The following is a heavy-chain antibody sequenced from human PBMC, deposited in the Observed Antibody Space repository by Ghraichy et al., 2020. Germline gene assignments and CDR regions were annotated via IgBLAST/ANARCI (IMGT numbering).Heavy chain of an antibody. J-gene: IGHJ5*02. CDR2: ISAYNGNT. D-gene: IGHD6-19*01. Sequence: ASVKVSCKASGYTFTSYGISWVRQAPGQGLEWMGWISAYNGNTNYAQKLQGRVTMTTDTSTSTAYMELRSLRSDDTAVYYCRVVGPSGWWVEDNWFDPWGQGTLVTVSA. V-gene: IGHV1-18*04. CDR3: RVVGPSGWWVEDNWFDP. CDR1: GYTFTSYG.